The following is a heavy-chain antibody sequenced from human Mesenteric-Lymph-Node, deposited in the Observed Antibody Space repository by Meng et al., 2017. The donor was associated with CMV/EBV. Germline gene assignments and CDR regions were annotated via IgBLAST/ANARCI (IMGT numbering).Heavy chain of an antibody. J-gene: IGHJ4*02. CDR1: GFTFNKCG. D-gene: IGHD1-26*01. V-gene: IGHV3-33*01. CDR2: IWDDGVIR. CDR3: ARGELSNPYYFDY. Sequence: AASGFTFNKCGMHWVRQAPGKGLDWMTMIWDDGVIRYYAESVKGRFSVSRDNSQNTLYLQLNSLTVEDTAVYYCARGELSNPYYFDYWGQGTLVTVSS.